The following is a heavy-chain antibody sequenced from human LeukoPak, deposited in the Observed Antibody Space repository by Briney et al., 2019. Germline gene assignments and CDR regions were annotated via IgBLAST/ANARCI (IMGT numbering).Heavy chain of an antibody. CDR1: GESFSGYY. CDR2: INQSGST. CDR3: ARRRWVLRPATPRGYFDL. J-gene: IGHJ2*01. D-gene: IGHD1-26*01. V-gene: IGHV4-34*01. Sequence: PSETLSLTCAVYGESFSGYYWSWIREPPGKGLEWIGEINQSGSTNYNPSLKSRVTISVDTSKNQFSLKLTSVTAADTAVYYCARRRWVLRPATPRGYFDLWGRGTLVTVSS.